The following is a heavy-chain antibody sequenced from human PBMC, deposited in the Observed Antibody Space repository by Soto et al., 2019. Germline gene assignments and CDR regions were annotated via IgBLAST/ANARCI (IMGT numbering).Heavy chain of an antibody. J-gene: IGHJ4*02. Sequence: NPGGSLRLSCAASGFPFSTYAMNWVRQAPGKGLEWVSSISGRSDYIHYAESVKGRFTVSRDNAKNSLYLQMSSLRAEDTAIYYCARDRDRTPEDDFWNTFFRKPFDYWGQGALVTVSS. D-gene: IGHD3-3*01. CDR1: GFPFSTYA. V-gene: IGHV3-21*01. CDR2: ISGRSDYI. CDR3: ARDRDRTPEDDFWNTFFRKPFDY.